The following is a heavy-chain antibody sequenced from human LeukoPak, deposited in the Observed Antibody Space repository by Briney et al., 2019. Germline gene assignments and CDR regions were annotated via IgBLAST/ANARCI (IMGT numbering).Heavy chain of an antibody. D-gene: IGHD6-6*01. J-gene: IGHJ6*03. CDR1: GGSISSYY. V-gene: IGHV4-4*07. CDR3: ARDFQQLAHYYYYYYMDV. Sequence: SETLSLTCTVSGGSISSYYWSWIRQPAGKGLEWIGRIYTSGSTNYNPSLKSRVTISVDTYKNQFSLKLSSVTAADTAVDYFARDFQQLAHYYYYYYMDVGGKDITVPVP. CDR2: IYTSGST.